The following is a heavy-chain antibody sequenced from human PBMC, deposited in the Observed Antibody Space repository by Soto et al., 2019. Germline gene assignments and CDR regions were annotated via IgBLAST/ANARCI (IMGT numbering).Heavy chain of an antibody. CDR3: ARDLDYGGNSEASDV. Sequence: GGSLRLSCAASGFTVSVNLMNWVRQAPGKGLEWVSVINSGGSTDYADSVKGRFTISRDKSISTAYLQWSSLKASDTAMYYCARDLDYGGNSEASDVWGQGTMVTVSS. CDR2: INSGGST. V-gene: IGHV3-66*01. CDR1: GFTVSVNL. J-gene: IGHJ3*01. D-gene: IGHD4-17*01.